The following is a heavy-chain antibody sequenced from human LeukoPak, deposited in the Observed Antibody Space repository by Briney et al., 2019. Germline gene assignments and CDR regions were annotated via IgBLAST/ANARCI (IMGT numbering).Heavy chain of an antibody. CDR3: AKDYRRYCSSTSCYLTHY. V-gene: IGHV3-21*01. CDR2: ISTSSSYI. D-gene: IGHD2-2*01. J-gene: IGHJ4*02. Sequence: GGSLRLSCAASGFTFSSYSMNWVRQAPGKGLEWVSSISTSSSYINYADSVKGRFTISRDNSKNTLYLQMNSLRAEDTAVYYCAKDYRRYCSSTSCYLTHYWGQGTLVTVSS. CDR1: GFTFSSYS.